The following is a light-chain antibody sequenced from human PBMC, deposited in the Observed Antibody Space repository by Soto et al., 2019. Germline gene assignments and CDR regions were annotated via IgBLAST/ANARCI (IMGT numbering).Light chain of an antibody. J-gene: IGLJ1*01. V-gene: IGLV7-46*01. Sequence: QAVVTQEPSLTVSPGGTVTLTCDSSTGAVTSGHWPHWFQQKTGQAPRTLIYDTDNKHPWTPARFSGSLLGGKAALTLSGAQPEDEADYYCLVIFTGVGEVFGTGTKLTVL. CDR2: DTD. CDR3: LVIFTGVGEV. CDR1: TGAVTSGHW.